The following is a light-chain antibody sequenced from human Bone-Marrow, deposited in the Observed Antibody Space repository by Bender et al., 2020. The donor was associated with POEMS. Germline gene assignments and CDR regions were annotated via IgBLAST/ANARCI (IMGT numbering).Light chain of an antibody. V-gene: IGLV2-14*02. Sequence: HSALTQPASVSGSPGQSITISCTRTSSDVGNYKLVSWYQQHPDKAPKRMIDAVSGRPSGVPDRFSGSKSGNTASLTISGLQAEDEADYYCCSYTGNYVVFDGGTKLTVL. CDR2: AVS. CDR1: SSDVGNYKL. J-gene: IGLJ2*01. CDR3: CSYTGNYVV.